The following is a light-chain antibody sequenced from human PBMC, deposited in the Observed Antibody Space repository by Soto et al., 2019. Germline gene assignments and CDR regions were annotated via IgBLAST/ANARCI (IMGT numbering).Light chain of an antibody. Sequence: EIVLTQSPGTLSLSPGERATLSFRASQSVSNNYLAWYQQKPGQAPRLLIYDASNRAAGIPARFSGSGSGTDFTLTISSLEPEDFAVYFCQQRSNWPPITFGQGTRLEI. CDR3: QQRSNWPPIT. CDR1: QSVSNNY. J-gene: IGKJ5*01. V-gene: IGKV3-11*01. CDR2: DAS.